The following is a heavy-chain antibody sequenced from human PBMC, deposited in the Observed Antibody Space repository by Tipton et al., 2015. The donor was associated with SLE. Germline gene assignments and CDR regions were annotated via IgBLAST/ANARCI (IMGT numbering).Heavy chain of an antibody. CDR3: SGSISFYYGMDV. Sequence: SLRLSCAASGFTLSSYAMHWVRQAPGKGLEWVAVITYDGSNKYYADSVKGRLTISRDNSKNTLYLQMNSLRAEDTAVYYCSGSISFYYGMDVWGQGTTVTVSS. J-gene: IGHJ6*02. CDR1: GFTLSSYA. V-gene: IGHV3-30*04. CDR2: ITYDGSNK. D-gene: IGHD2-2*01.